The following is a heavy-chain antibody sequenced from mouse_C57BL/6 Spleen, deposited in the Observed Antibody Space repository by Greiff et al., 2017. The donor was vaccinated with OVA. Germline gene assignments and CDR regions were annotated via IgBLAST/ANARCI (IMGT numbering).Heavy chain of an antibody. Sequence: EVQLKQSGTVLARPGASVKMSCKTSGYTFTSYWMHWVNQRPGQGLEWIGAIYPGNGDTSYNQKFKGKATLTADTSASTAYMELSSLTNEDSAVYYCTRNYGSSDDYAMDYWGQGTSVTVAS. CDR3: TRNYGSSDDYAMDY. CDR2: IYPGNGDT. J-gene: IGHJ4*01. V-gene: IGHV1-5*01. CDR1: GYTFTSYW. D-gene: IGHD1-1*01.